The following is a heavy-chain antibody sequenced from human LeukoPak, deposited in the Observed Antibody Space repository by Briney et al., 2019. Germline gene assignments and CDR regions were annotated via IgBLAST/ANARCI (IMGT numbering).Heavy chain of an antibody. Sequence: GGSLRLSCAASAFTFSGYWMHWVRQAPGKGLVWVSRINSDGSSITYGDSVKGRFTISRDNAKNTLYLQMDTLRAEDTAVYYCARETDSSGYYIDHWGQGTLVTVSS. J-gene: IGHJ4*02. D-gene: IGHD3-22*01. CDR3: ARETDSSGYYIDH. CDR2: INSDGSSI. V-gene: IGHV3-74*01. CDR1: AFTFSGYW.